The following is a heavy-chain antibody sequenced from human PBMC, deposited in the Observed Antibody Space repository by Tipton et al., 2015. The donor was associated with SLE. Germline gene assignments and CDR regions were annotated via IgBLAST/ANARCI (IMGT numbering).Heavy chain of an antibody. CDR2: IYYSGST. Sequence: TLSLTCTVSGGSISSHYWSWIRQPPGKGLEWIGYIYYSGSTNYNPSLKSRVTISVDTSKNQFSLKLSSVTAADTAVYYCARDRSRDGYNFDAFDIWAQGTMVTVSS. J-gene: IGHJ3*02. D-gene: IGHD5-24*01. CDR1: GGSISSHY. CDR3: ARDRSRDGYNFDAFDI. V-gene: IGHV4-59*11.